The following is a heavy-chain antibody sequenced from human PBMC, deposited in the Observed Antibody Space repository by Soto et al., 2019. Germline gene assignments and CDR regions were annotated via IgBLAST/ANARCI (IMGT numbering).Heavy chain of an antibody. D-gene: IGHD1-20*01. CDR1: GYTFTSYG. V-gene: IGHV1-69*13. Sequence: SVKVSCKASGYTFTSYGISWVRQAPGQGLEWMGGIIPIFGTANYAQKFQGRVTITADESTSTAYMELSSLRSEDTAVYYCARPNNSPNNSIFQQYYYYYGMDVWGQGTTVPVSS. CDR3: ARPNNSPNNSIFQQYYYYYGMDV. CDR2: IIPIFGTA. J-gene: IGHJ6*02.